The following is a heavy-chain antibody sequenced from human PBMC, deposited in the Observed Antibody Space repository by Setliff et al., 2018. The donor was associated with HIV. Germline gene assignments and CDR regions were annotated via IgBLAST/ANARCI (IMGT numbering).Heavy chain of an antibody. D-gene: IGHD2-15*01. CDR3: ARFTVVVFGAGEPSWFDP. Sequence: SETLSLICTVSGDSIISGDYYWSWIRQSPGKGLEWIGHIHYKGNIDYNASLKSRLAISSDTSKNQFSLNLSSVIAADTAIYFCARFTVVVFGAGEPSWFDPWGQGILVTVSS. CDR1: GDSIISGDYY. CDR2: IHYKGNI. J-gene: IGHJ5*02. V-gene: IGHV4-30-4*08.